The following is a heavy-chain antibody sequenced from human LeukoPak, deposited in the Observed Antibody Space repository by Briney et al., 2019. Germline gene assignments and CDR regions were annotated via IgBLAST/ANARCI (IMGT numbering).Heavy chain of an antibody. J-gene: IGHJ6*03. CDR3: ARDPYSGNYGNDYYYYMDV. V-gene: IGHV3-66*01. CDR1: GFTVSSNY. Sequence: GGSLRLSCGASGFTVSSNYMSWVRQAPGKGLEWVSVIYSGGSTYYADSVKGRFTISRDNAKNSLYLQMNSVSPDHTAVYFCARDPYSGNYGNDYYYYMDVWGKGTTVTISS. D-gene: IGHD1-26*01. CDR2: IYSGGST.